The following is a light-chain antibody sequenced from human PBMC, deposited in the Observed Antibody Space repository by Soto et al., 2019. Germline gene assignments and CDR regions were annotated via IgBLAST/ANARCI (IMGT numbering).Light chain of an antibody. CDR2: GAS. CDR3: QEDGNSPYN. Sequence: EMGLTQSPGILSLSPGERATLSCRASPSVTSSYLAWYQQKPGQAPRLLISGASSRATGIPDSFSGSGFWTDFTLTISSLEPEDCAVDYCQEDGNSPYNFSQGTKLDIK. V-gene: IGKV3-20*01. CDR1: PSVTSSY. J-gene: IGKJ2*01.